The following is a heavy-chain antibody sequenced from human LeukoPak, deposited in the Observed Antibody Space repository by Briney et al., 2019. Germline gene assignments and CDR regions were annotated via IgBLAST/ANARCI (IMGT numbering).Heavy chain of an antibody. CDR1: GFTVSSNY. CDR3: GFYSSSRYRGVDY. CDR2: NYSGGST. V-gene: IGHV3-53*01. J-gene: IGHJ4*02. Sequence: PGGSLRLSCAASGFTVSSNYMSWVRQAPGKGLEWVSVNYSGGSTYYADSVKGRFTISRDNSKNTLYLQMNSLRAEDTAVYYCGFYSSSRYRGVDYWGQGTLVTVSS. D-gene: IGHD6-13*01.